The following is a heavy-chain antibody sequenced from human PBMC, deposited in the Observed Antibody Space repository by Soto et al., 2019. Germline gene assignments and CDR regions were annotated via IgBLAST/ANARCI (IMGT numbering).Heavy chain of an antibody. V-gene: IGHV3-53*01. CDR3: TSGIVPITY. CDR1: GFAVSSNY. D-gene: IGHD2-21*01. J-gene: IGHJ4*02. Sequence: GGSLRLSCAASGFAVSSNYMTWVRQAPGKGLEWVSVIYSGGSTYYADSVKGRFTISRDNSKNMLYLQMNSLRAEDTAVYYCTSGIVPITYWGQGTLVTVSS. CDR2: IYSGGST.